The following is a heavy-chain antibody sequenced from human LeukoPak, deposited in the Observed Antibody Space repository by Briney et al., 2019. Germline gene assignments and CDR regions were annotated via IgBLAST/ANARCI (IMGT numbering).Heavy chain of an antibody. CDR3: ARGSRGLYFDY. CDR2: ISSSSSYI. V-gene: IGHV3-21*01. Sequence: PGGSLRLSCAASGFTFSSYWMTWVRQAPGKGLEWVSSISSSSSYIYYADSVKGRFTISRDNAKNSLYLQMNSLRAEDTAVYYCARGSRGLYFDYWGQGTLVTVSS. J-gene: IGHJ4*02. CDR1: GFTFSSYW.